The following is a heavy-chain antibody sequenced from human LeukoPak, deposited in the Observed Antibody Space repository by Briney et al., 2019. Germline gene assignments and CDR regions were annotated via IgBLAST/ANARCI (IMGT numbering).Heavy chain of an antibody. CDR3: ARSSGYSYGPSFDY. V-gene: IGHV3-33*08. D-gene: IGHD5-18*01. CDR1: GFTVSSYY. J-gene: IGHJ4*02. CDR2: IRYDGSNK. Sequence: GGSLRLSCAASGFTVSSYYMNWVRQAPGKGLEWVAFIRYDGSNKYYADSVKGRFTISRDNSKNTLYLQMNSLRAEDTAVYYCARSSGYSYGPSFDYWGQGTLVTVSS.